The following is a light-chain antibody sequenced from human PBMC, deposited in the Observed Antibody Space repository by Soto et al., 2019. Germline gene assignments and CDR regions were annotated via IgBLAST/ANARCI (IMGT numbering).Light chain of an antibody. J-gene: IGLJ3*02. Sequence: QSVLTQPPSASGTPGQRVTISCSGSSSNVGSNTVSWYQQLPGTAPKVLIYSDDQRPSGVPDRFSGSRSGSSASLAISGLQSGDEADYYCASWEDSLNGWVIGGGNKVTVL. CDR3: ASWEDSLNGWV. CDR2: SDD. V-gene: IGLV1-44*01. CDR1: SSNVGSNT.